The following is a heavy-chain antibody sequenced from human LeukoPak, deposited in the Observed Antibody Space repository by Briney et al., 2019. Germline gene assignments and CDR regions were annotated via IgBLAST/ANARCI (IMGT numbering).Heavy chain of an antibody. CDR2: ISYDGSNK. CDR3: AKDLSAGSDPFDY. D-gene: IGHD3-10*01. Sequence: GGSLRLSCAASGFTSSSYGMHWVRQAPGKGLEWVAVISYDGSNKYYADSVKGRFTISRDNSKNTLYLQMNSLRAEDTAVYYCAKDLSAGSDPFDYWGQGTLVTVSS. V-gene: IGHV3-30*18. CDR1: GFTSSSYG. J-gene: IGHJ4*02.